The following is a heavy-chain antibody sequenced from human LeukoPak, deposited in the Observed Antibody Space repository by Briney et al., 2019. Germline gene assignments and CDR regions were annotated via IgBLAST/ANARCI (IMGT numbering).Heavy chain of an antibody. D-gene: IGHD4-17*01. CDR3: ARDQGYGDGIDY. CDR2: IYTSGST. J-gene: IGHJ4*02. Sequence: SQTLSLTCTVSAGSISSYYWSWIRQPAGKGLEWIGRIYTSGSTNYNPSLKSRVTMSVDTSKNQFSPKQSSVTAADTAVYYCARDQGYGDGIDYWGQGTLVTVSS. V-gene: IGHV4-4*07. CDR1: AGSISSYY.